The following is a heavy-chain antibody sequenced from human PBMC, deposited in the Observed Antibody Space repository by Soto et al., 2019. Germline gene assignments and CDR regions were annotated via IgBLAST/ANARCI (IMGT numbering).Heavy chain of an antibody. J-gene: IGHJ4*02. CDR1: GGSISSGGYY. Sequence: QVQLQESGPGLVKPSQTLSLTCTVSGGSISSGGYYWSWIRQHPGKGLELIGYIYYSGSTYYNPSLKGRLTISLDTSETQFSLKLSSVTAADTAVYDCARDTPYGDPPTWGQGTLVTVSS. V-gene: IGHV4-31*03. D-gene: IGHD4-17*01. CDR2: IYYSGST. CDR3: ARDTPYGDPPT.